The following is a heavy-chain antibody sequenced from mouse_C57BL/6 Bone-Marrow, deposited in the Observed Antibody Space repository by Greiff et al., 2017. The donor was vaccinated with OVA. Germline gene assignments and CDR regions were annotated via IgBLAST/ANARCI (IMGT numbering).Heavy chain of an antibody. CDR3: ARSRQGDYDYDDYAMDY. CDR2: INPSNGGT. Sequence: QVQLKQPGTELVKPGASVKLSCKASGYTFTSYWMHWVKQRPGQGLEWIGNINPSNGGTNYNEKFKSKATLTVDKSSSTAYMQLSSLTSEDSSVYYCARSRQGDYDYDDYAMDYWGQGTSVTVSS. J-gene: IGHJ4*01. CDR1: GYTFTSYW. V-gene: IGHV1-53*01. D-gene: IGHD2-4*01.